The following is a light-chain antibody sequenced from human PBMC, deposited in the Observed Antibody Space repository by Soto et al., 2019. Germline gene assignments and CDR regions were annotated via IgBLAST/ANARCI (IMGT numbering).Light chain of an antibody. Sequence: DIQMTQSPSTLSASVGDRVTITCRASQSISSWLAWYQQKPGKAPKLLIYKASSLQIGVPSRFSGSGSGTEFTLTISSLQPDDFATYYCQQYKSYSPYTFGQGTKLEIK. J-gene: IGKJ2*01. CDR2: KAS. V-gene: IGKV1-5*03. CDR3: QQYKSYSPYT. CDR1: QSISSW.